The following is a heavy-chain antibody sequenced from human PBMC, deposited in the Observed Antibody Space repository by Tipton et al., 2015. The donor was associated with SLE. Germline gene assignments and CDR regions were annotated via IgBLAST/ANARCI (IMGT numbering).Heavy chain of an antibody. V-gene: IGHV4-59*12. CDR1: GDSISSYH. J-gene: IGHJ4*02. CDR2: LHYGGST. D-gene: IGHD6-13*01. Sequence: LRLSCTLSGDSISSYHWSWIRQPPGRGLEWIGYLHYGGSTDYNPSLKSRVTISVDRTKNQVSLKLSSVTAADTALYYCARDARYSSRRDFDSWGQGTLVTVSS. CDR3: ARDARYSSRRDFDS.